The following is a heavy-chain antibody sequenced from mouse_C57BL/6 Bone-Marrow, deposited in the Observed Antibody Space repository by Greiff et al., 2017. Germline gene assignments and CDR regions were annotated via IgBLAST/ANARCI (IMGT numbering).Heavy chain of an antibody. CDR1: GFTFSDYG. CDR3: ARPKCNYYYGHWYFDV. Sequence: EVQGVESGGGLVKPGGSLKLSCAASGFTFSDYGMHWVRQAPEKGLEWVAYISSGSSTIYYADTVKGRFTISRDNAKNTLFLQMTSLRSEDTAMYYCARPKCNYYYGHWYFDVWGTGTTVTVSS. V-gene: IGHV5-17*01. CDR2: ISSGSSTI. D-gene: IGHD1-1*01. J-gene: IGHJ1*03.